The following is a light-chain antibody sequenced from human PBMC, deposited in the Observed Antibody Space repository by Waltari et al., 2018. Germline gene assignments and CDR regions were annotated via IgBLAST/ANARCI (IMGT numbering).Light chain of an antibody. Sequence: QSALTQPASVSGSPGQSITISCPGTSSDVGAYNSVPWYQQHPGKAPKLMIYDVSKRPSGVSNRFSGSKSANTASLTISGLQAEDEADYYCSSYTSSNTLIFGGGTTLTVL. CDR3: SSYTSSNTLI. V-gene: IGLV2-14*03. CDR1: SSDVGAYNS. CDR2: DVS. J-gene: IGLJ2*01.